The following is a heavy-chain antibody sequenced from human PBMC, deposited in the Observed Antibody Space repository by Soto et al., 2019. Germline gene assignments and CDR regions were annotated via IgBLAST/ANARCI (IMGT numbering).Heavy chain of an antibody. CDR1: GGSFSGYY. V-gene: IGHV4-34*01. CDR2: INHSGST. J-gene: IGHJ4*02. CDR3: ARAERDGMVRGTHRKDFDY. Sequence: PSETLSLTCAVYGGSFSGYYWSWIRQPPGKGLEWIGEINHSGSTNYNPSLKSRVTISVDTSKNQFSLKLSSVTAADTAVYYCARAERDGMVRGTHRKDFDYWGQGTLVTVSS. D-gene: IGHD3-10*01.